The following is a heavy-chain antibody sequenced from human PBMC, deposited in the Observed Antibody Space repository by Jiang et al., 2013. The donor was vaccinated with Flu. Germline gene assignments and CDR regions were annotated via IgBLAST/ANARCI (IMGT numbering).Heavy chain of an antibody. V-gene: IGHV1-69*01. J-gene: IGHJ6*02. Sequence: KFQGRVTITADESTSTAYMELSSLRSEDTAVYYCARVSGSSGGMDVWGQGTTVTVSS. D-gene: IGHD6-6*01. CDR3: ARVSGSSGGMDV.